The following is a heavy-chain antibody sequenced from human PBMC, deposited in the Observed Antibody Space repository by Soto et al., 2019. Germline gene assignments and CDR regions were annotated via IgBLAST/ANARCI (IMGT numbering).Heavy chain of an antibody. D-gene: IGHD4-17*01. CDR2: IYHSGST. Sequence: QVQLQESGPGLVKPSGTLSLTCAVSGGSISSSNWWSWVRQPPGKGLEWIGEIYHSGSTNYNPSLXXRXPISVDKSKNQFSLKLSSVTAADTAVYYCARVWTTVTNWFDPWGQGTLVTVSS. CDR3: ARVWTTVTNWFDP. V-gene: IGHV4-4*02. CDR1: GGSISSSNW. J-gene: IGHJ5*02.